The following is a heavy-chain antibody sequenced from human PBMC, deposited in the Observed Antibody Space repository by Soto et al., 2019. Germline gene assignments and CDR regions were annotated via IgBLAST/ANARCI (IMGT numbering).Heavy chain of an antibody. V-gene: IGHV1-69*01. CDR1: GGTFSSYA. Sequence: QVQLVQSGAEVKKPGSSVKVSCKASGGTFSSYAISWVRQAPGQGLEWMGGIIPIFGTANYAQQFQGRVTIAADESTSTAYGELSGRRSEDAAVYYCASEERGDMITFGGGGFDYWGQGTLVTVSS. J-gene: IGHJ4*02. CDR2: IIPIFGTA. D-gene: IGHD3-16*01. CDR3: ASEERGDMITFGGGGFDY.